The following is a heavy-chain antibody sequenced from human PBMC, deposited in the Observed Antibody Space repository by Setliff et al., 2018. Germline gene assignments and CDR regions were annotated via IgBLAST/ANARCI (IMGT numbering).Heavy chain of an antibody. CDR2: IYTSGST. CDR3: ARGGGGLLWFGELSRYYFDY. V-gene: IGHV4-61*02. J-gene: IGHJ4*02. D-gene: IGHD3-10*01. CDR1: GGSISSGSYY. Sequence: SETLSLTCTVSGGSISSGSYYWSWIRQPAGKGLEWIGRIYTSGSTNYNPSLKSRVTISVDTSKNQYSLKLSSVTAADTAVYYCARGGGGLLWFGELSRYYFDYWGQGTLVTVSS.